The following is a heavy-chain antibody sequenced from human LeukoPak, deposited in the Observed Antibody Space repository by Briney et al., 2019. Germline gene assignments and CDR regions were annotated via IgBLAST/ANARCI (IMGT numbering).Heavy chain of an antibody. CDR3: ARLKQQLGYDY. V-gene: IGHV4-59*01. CDR2: IYYSGST. D-gene: IGHD6-13*01. CDR1: GGSISSYY. Sequence: SETLSLTCTVSGGSISSYYWSWIRQPPGKGLEWIGYIYYSGSTNYNPSLKSRVTISVDTSKNQFSLKLSSVTAADTAVYYCARLKQQLGYDYWGQGTLVTVSS. J-gene: IGHJ4*02.